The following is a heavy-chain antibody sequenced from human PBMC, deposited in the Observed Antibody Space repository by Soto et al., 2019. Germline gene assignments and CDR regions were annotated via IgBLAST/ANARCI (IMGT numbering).Heavy chain of an antibody. CDR2: SRNKANSYNT. D-gene: IGHD3-16*01. V-gene: IGHV3-72*01. J-gene: IGHJ4*02. CDR3: ARDSGGSYDY. Sequence: GGPKRLSSAASGFTSRDYYMRWVRQEPGKGLEWVGRSRNKANSYNTEYAASVKGRFSISRDNSKDSMYLQMNSLKIEDTAVYYCARDSGGSYDYWGQGALVTVSS. CDR1: GFTSRDYY.